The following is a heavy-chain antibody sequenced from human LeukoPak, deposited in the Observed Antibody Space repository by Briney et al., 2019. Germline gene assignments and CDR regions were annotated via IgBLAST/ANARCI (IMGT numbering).Heavy chain of an antibody. J-gene: IGHJ5*02. CDR1: GFTFSSYG. V-gene: IGHV3-33*01. CDR3: AREGVPAANWFDP. Sequence: GGSLRLSCAASGFTFSSYGMHWVRQAPGKGLEWVAVIWYDGSNKYYADSVKGRVTISRDDSKNTLYLQMNSLRAEDTAVYYCAREGVPAANWFDPWGQGTLVTVSS. CDR2: IWYDGSNK. D-gene: IGHD2-2*01.